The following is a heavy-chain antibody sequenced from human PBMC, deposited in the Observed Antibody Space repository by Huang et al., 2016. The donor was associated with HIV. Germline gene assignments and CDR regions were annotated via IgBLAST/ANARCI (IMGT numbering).Heavy chain of an antibody. CDR2: ISYDGKTK. J-gene: IGHJ4*02. CDR3: AKGGSAAAVLDF. D-gene: IGHD6-13*01. Sequence: QVQLVESGGGVVQPGRSLRISCAASGFTFSSYGMHWGRQAPGKGLEGVAVISYDGKTKYYADSVKGRFSISRDNSKTTVYLQLNSLRVEDTAVYYCAKGGSAAAVLDFWGQGTLVTVSS. V-gene: IGHV3-30*18. CDR1: GFTFSSYG.